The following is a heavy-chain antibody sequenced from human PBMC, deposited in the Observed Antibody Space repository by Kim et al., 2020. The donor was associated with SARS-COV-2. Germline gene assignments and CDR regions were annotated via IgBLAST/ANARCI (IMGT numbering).Heavy chain of an antibody. V-gene: IGHV1-2*06. CDR2: INPNSGGT. Sequence: ASVKVSCKASGYTFTGYYMHWVRQAPGQGLEWMGRINPNSGGTNYAQKFQGRVTMTRDTSISTAYMELSRLRSDDTAVYYCARGGEASYDFWSGYYTGMGAFDIWGQGTMVTVSS. CDR1: GYTFTGYY. CDR3: ARGGEASYDFWSGYYTGMGAFDI. J-gene: IGHJ3*02. D-gene: IGHD3-3*01.